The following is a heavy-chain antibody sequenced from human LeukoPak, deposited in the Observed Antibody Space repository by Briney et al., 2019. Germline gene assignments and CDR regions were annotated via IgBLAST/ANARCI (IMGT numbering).Heavy chain of an antibody. V-gene: IGHV3-15*01. J-gene: IGHJ4*02. Sequence: GGSLRLSCAASGFTLSSAWRSWVRQAPGKGLQWVGRIRSKADGGTSDYAAPVKGRFTISRDDSKNTLYLQMNSLSTEDTAVYYCTTGVQGYGGHRVGYWGQGTLVTVSS. CDR3: TTGVQGYGGHRVGY. CDR1: GFTLSSAW. CDR2: IRSKADGGTS. D-gene: IGHD4-23*01.